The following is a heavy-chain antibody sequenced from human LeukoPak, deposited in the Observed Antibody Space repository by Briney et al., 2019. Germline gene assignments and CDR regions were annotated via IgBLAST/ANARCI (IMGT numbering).Heavy chain of an antibody. CDR1: GFTFSSYA. CDR3: ARDPWGASGL. V-gene: IGHV3-23*01. Sequence: GGSLRLSCAASGFTFSSYAMSWVRQAPGKGLEWVSAISGSGGSTYYADSVKGRFTISRDNAKNSLYLQLSSLRAEDTALYYCARDPWGASGLWGQGTLVIVSS. CDR2: ISGSGGST. J-gene: IGHJ4*02. D-gene: IGHD1-26*01.